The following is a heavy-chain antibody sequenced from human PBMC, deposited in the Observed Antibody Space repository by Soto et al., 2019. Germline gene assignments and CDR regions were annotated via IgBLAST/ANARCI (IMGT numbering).Heavy chain of an antibody. CDR3: AKSRWEQLV. D-gene: IGHD1-26*01. CDR2: ISASGGNT. V-gene: IGHV3-23*01. CDR1: GFTFSSYA. J-gene: IGHJ6*02. Sequence: EVQLLESGGGLVQPGGPLRLSCAASGFTFSSYAMSWVRQAPGKGLEWVSAISASGGNTYYTDADSVKGRFTISRDNSKNTLYLQMNSLRAEDTAVYYCAKSRWEQLVWGQWTTVTVSS.